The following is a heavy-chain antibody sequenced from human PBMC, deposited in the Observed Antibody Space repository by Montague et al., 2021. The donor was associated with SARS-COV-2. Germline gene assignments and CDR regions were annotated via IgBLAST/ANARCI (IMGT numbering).Heavy chain of an antibody. Sequence: SETLSLTCTVSGGSISSYYWDWIRQPPGKGLEWIGSIYDSGSTYXNPSLKSRVTISVDTSKNHFSLKLSSVTAADTAVYYCARRGRKLLPVATTIGGFDIWGQGTMVTVSS. CDR1: GGSISSYY. J-gene: IGHJ3*02. CDR2: IYDSGST. D-gene: IGHD5-12*01. CDR3: ARRGRKLLPVATTIGGFDI. V-gene: IGHV4-39*02.